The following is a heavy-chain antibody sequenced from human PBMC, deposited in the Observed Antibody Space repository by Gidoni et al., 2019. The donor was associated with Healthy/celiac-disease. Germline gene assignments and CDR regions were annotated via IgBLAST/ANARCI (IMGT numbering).Heavy chain of an antibody. J-gene: IGHJ4*02. CDR1: GHTFTGYY. D-gene: IGHD2-2*01. V-gene: IGHV1-2*02. Sequence: QVQLVQSGAEVKKPGASVKVSCKASGHTFTGYYTHWVRQAPGQGPEWMGWINPNSGGTNYAQKLQGRVTMTRDTSISTAYMELSRLGSDDTAVYYCARGVVPAAPDLDYWGQGTLVTVSS. CDR3: ARGVVPAAPDLDY. CDR2: INPNSGGT.